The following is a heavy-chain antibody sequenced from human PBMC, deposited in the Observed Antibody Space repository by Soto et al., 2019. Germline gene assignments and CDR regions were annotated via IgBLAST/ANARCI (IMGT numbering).Heavy chain of an antibody. V-gene: IGHV1-3*01. J-gene: IGHJ4*02. Sequence: GASVKVSCKASGYTFTSYAMHWVRQAPGQRLEWMGWINAGNGNTKYSQKFQGRVTITRDTSASTAYMELSSLRSEDTAVYYCARDLWELPYYFGYWGQGTLVTVSS. CDR1: GYTFTSYA. CDR3: ARDLWELPYYFGY. D-gene: IGHD1-26*01. CDR2: INAGNGNT.